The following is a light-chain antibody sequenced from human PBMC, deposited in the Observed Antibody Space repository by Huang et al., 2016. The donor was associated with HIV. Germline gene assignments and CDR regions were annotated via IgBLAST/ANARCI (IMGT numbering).Light chain of an antibody. V-gene: IGKV3-20*01. CDR1: QRVRSSY. Sequence: EIVLTQSPGTLSLSPGERATLPCRASQRVRSSYLAWYQQKPGQAPRLLIFVTSNRATAIPDRFSGSGSGTDFSLTISRLEPEDFAVYFCQQYGTSPPFTFGQGTKLEIK. CDR3: QQYGTSPPFT. CDR2: VTS. J-gene: IGKJ2*01.